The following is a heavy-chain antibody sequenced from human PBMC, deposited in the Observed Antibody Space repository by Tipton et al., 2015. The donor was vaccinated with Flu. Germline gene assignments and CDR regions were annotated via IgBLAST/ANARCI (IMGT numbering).Heavy chain of an antibody. Sequence: TLSLTCTVSGASINNYYWSWIRQPPGKGLEWIGYTTYSGTTSYNPSLQSRVSISIDTSKNQFSLKLSSVTAADTAVYYCARHSGSRSYPLDYWGQGTLVTVSS. V-gene: IGHV4-59*08. J-gene: IGHJ4*02. CDR3: ARHSGSRSYPLDY. CDR1: GASINNYY. D-gene: IGHD3-10*01. CDR2: TTYSGTT.